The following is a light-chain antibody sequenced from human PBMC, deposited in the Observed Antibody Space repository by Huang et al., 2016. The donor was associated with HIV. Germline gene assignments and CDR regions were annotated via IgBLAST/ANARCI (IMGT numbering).Light chain of an antibody. V-gene: IGKV3-11*01. CDR1: QSICTY. Sequence: EIVLTQSPVTPSLSPGDRATLSCRASQSICTYLAWYQQKSGQAPRLLIYDVSNRAAGVPASFSASGSETYFTLTIASLDPDDFAIYHCQQRSKWPLTFGGGTKVEMK. CDR3: QQRSKWPLT. CDR2: DVS. J-gene: IGKJ4*01.